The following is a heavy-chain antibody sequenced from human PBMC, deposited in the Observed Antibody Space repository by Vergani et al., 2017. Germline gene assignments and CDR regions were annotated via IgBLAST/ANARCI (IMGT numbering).Heavy chain of an antibody. CDR1: GFTFSGSA. Sequence: EVQLVESGGGLVQPGGSLKLSCAASGFTFSGSAMHWVRQASGKGLEWVGRIRSKANSYATAYAASVKGRFTISRDDSKNTAYLQMNSLKTEDTAVYYCARDPSDYGDYGIGWGQGTLVTVSS. V-gene: IGHV3-73*02. CDR2: IRSKANSYAT. D-gene: IGHD4-17*01. CDR3: ARDPSDYGDYGIG. J-gene: IGHJ4*02.